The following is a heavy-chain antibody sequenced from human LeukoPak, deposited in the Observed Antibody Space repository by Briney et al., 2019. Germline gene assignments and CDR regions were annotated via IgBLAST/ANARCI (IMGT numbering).Heavy chain of an antibody. CDR3: ARGSRRGYCSSTSCLRGVWFDP. Sequence: SETLSLTCSVSGDSISMHYWSWIRQPPGKGLEWIGYIDHTGSTNYNPSLNSRVTISRDTSKNHFSLELSSVTAADTAVYYCARGSRRGYCSSTSCLRGVWFDPWGQGTLVTVSS. V-gene: IGHV4-59*11. CDR1: GDSISMHY. CDR2: IDHTGST. J-gene: IGHJ5*02. D-gene: IGHD2-2*01.